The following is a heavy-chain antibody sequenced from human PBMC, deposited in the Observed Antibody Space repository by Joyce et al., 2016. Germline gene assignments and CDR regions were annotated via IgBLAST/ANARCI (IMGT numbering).Heavy chain of an antibody. CDR3: ARGGLVYDYSMDV. J-gene: IGHJ6*02. CDR1: GFMFSTSS. CDR2: ISGDRRFI. Sequence: EVQLVESGGGLVKPGGSLKISCAASGFMFSTSSMGWFRQAPGKVLEWVSAISGDRRFIFHADSVRGRFTVSRDNAENSLYLQMKSLRVEDTAVYFCARGGLVYDYSMDVWGQGTTVIVSS. D-gene: IGHD2-21*01. V-gene: IGHV3-21*02.